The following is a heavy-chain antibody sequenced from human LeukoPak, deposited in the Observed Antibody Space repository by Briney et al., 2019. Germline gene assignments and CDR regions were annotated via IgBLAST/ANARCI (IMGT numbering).Heavy chain of an antibody. CDR2: IYYSGST. V-gene: IGHV4-39*01. Sequence: SETLSLTCTVSGGSISSSSYYWDWIRQPPGKGLEWIGTIYYSGSTYYNPSLKSRVTMSVDTSKNQFSLKLSSVTAADTAVYYCARHTYYDILMNNWFDPWGQGTLVTVSS. D-gene: IGHD3-9*01. J-gene: IGHJ5*02. CDR1: GGSISSSSYY. CDR3: ARHTYYDILMNNWFDP.